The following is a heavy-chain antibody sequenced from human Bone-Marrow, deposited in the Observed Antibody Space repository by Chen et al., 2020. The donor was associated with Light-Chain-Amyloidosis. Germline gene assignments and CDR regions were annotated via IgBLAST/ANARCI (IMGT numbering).Heavy chain of an antibody. CDR2: LDWEGESI. J-gene: IGHJ4*02. Sequence: EVQLVESGGGLIQPGGSLRLSCTASGLTFDDYAMHWVRQPPGKGLEWVSGLDWEGESIGYADSVKGRFTISRDNAKNSLSLEMTRLRSEDTAFYYCTKDISPHMAGFDFWGQGMLVTVSS. V-gene: IGHV3-9*01. CDR1: GLTFDDYA. CDR3: TKDISPHMAGFDF.